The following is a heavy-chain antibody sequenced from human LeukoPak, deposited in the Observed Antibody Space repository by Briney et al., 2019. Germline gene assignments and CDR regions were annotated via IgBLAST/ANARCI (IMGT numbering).Heavy chain of an antibody. Sequence: GRSLRLSCAASGFAFSTSTMHWVRQAPGKGPEWVSVISYDETHKYYSDAVGGRFTISRDNFKNMLYLQMNNLRAEDTAIYYCVRALGDAWGQGTLVTVSS. CDR3: VRALGDA. V-gene: IGHV3-30*04. CDR2: ISYDETHK. D-gene: IGHD7-27*01. CDR1: GFAFSTST. J-gene: IGHJ5*02.